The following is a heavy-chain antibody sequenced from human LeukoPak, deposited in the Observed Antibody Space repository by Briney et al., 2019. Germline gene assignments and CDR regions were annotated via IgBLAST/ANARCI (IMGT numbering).Heavy chain of an antibody. CDR3: VRVGDSSGYSEFDP. V-gene: IGHV5-51*01. Sequence: GESLKISCKVSGHTFSGYWIGWVRQMPGKGLEWMGIINPGDSDTRYSPSFEGQVTISADKSISTAYLQWSSLKASDSAMYFCVRVGDSSGYSEFDPWGQGTLVTVSS. CDR2: INPGDSDT. CDR1: GHTFSGYW. J-gene: IGHJ5*02. D-gene: IGHD3-22*01.